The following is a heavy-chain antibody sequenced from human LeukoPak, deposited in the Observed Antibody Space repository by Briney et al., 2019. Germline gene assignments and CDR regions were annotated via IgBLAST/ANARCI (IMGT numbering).Heavy chain of an antibody. J-gene: IGHJ4*02. V-gene: IGHV3-66*01. CDR2: IYSGGNT. D-gene: IGHD3-22*01. CDR1: GFTVSRNY. Sequence: GGSLRLSCAASGFTVSRNYVTWVRQAPGKGLEWVSVIYSGGNTYYADSVKGRFTISRDNSKNIVYLQMNSLRAEDTAVYCCARVRNEYDGSGYFDYWGQGALVTVSS. CDR3: ARVRNEYDGSGYFDY.